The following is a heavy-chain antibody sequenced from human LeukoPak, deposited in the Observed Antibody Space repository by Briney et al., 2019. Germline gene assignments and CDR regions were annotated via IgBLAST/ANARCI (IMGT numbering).Heavy chain of an antibody. J-gene: IGHJ4*02. D-gene: IGHD6-19*01. Sequence: GGSLRLSCAASGFTVSSNYMSWVRQAPGKGLEWISYISATDSPRFYADSVKGRFTISRDNAKKSLFLQMNSLRAEDTAVYYCASWPGGWYGEDSWGQGTLVTVSS. CDR3: ASWPGGWYGEDS. CDR1: GFTVSSNY. V-gene: IGHV3-11*01. CDR2: ISATDSPR.